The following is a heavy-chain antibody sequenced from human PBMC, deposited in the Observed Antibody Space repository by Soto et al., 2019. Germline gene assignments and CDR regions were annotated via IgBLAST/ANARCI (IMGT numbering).Heavy chain of an antibody. J-gene: IGHJ6*02. V-gene: IGHV4-39*01. Sequence: QLQLQESGPGLVKPSETLSLTCTVSGGSISSSSYYWGWIRQPPGKGLEWIGSIFYSGSTFYNPSLKSRVTISLDTSKNQFSLKLSAVTAADTAVYYCARHLTYCSAGSCYSDFPYYGMDVWGQGTTVTVSS. CDR1: GGSISSSSYY. CDR3: ARHLTYCSAGSCYSDFPYYGMDV. D-gene: IGHD2-15*01. CDR2: IFYSGST.